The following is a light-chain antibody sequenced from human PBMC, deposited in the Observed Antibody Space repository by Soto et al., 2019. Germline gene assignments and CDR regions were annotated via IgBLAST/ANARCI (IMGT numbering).Light chain of an antibody. CDR3: LQDYTYPRT. CDR1: QGISSW. Sequence: DIQMTQSPSSVSASVGDRVTITCRASQGISSWLAWYQQKPEKAPKLVIYDASSLQSGVPSRFSGSGSGTDFTLTITSLQPEDFAIYYCLQDYTYPRTVGGGTKVDIK. J-gene: IGKJ4*01. V-gene: IGKV1-12*01. CDR2: DAS.